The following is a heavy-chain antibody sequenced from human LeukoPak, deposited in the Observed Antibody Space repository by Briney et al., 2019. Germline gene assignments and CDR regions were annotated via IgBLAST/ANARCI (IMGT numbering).Heavy chain of an antibody. D-gene: IGHD5-24*01. Sequence: GGSLRLSCAASGFTFSSYAMNWVRQAPGKGLEWVAIISYDGRNKYYADSVEGRFTISRDNSKNTLYLQMNSLRDEDTAVYYSARDLNEKATINPACWGQGTLVTVSS. J-gene: IGHJ4*02. CDR2: ISYDGRNK. V-gene: IGHV3-30*04. CDR3: ARDLNEKATINPAC. CDR1: GFTFSSYA.